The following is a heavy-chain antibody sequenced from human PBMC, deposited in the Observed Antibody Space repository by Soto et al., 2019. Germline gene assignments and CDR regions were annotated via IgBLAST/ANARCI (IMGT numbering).Heavy chain of an antibody. J-gene: IGHJ4*02. CDR2: ISSNGGST. V-gene: IGHV3-64D*06. CDR1: GFTFSSYA. Sequence: EVQLVESGGGLVQPGGSPRLSCSASGFTFSSYAMHWVRQAPGQGLEYVSAISSNGGSTYYADSVKGRFTISSDNSKNRLYPQMSILSAEDTAVYDGVKDQGYGPPFGDYWGQGTMVTVSS. D-gene: IGHD5-18*01. CDR3: VKDQGYGPPFGDY.